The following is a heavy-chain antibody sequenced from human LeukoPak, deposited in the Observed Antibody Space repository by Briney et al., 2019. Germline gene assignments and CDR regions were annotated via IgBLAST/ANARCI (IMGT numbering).Heavy chain of an antibody. CDR2: IYYSGST. Sequence: PSETLSLTCTVSGGSISSYYWSWIRQPPGKGLEWIGYIYYSGSTNYNPSLKSRVTISVDTSKNQFSLKLSSVTAADTAVYYCAREGPHPTPGYYDFWSGYYRDRDAFDIWGQGTMVTVSS. CDR1: GGSISSYY. CDR3: AREGPHPTPGYYDFWSGYYRDRDAFDI. V-gene: IGHV4-59*01. J-gene: IGHJ3*02. D-gene: IGHD3-3*01.